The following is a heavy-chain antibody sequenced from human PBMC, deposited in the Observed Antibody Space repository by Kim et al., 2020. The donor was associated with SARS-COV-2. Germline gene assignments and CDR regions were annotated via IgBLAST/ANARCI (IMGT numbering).Heavy chain of an antibody. Sequence: IYYADSVKGRFTISRDNAKNSLYLQMNSLRAEDTAVYYCARVGDLLHVDYWGQGTLVTVSS. D-gene: IGHD1-26*01. CDR2: I. CDR3: ARVGDLLHVDY. V-gene: IGHV3-11*04. J-gene: IGHJ4*02.